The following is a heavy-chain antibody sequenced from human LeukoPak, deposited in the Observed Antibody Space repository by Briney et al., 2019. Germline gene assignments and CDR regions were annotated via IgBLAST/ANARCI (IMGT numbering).Heavy chain of an antibody. D-gene: IGHD5-12*01. J-gene: IGHJ4*02. V-gene: IGHV3-23*01. CDR2: ISNSGGST. CDR1: GFTFATYF. Sequence: GGSLRLSCAASGFTFATYFMSWVRQAPGKGLEWVSGISNSGGSTYHADSVKGRFTISRDNSKNTLYLQMNGLRVEDTAVYYCAKDMQTWPRFPDYWGQGTLVTVSS. CDR3: AKDMQTWPRFPDY.